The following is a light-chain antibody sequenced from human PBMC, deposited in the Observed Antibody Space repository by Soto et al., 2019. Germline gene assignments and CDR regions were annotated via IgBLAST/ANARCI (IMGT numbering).Light chain of an antibody. Sequence: DIQKTQSPSTLSASVGDRVTITCRASQGISSWLAWYQQKPGKAPKLLIYKASSLESGVPSRFSGSGSGTEFTLTISSLQPDDFATYYCQQYNSYPYTFGQGTKLEIK. V-gene: IGKV1-5*03. CDR1: QGISSW. CDR3: QQYNSYPYT. J-gene: IGKJ2*01. CDR2: KAS.